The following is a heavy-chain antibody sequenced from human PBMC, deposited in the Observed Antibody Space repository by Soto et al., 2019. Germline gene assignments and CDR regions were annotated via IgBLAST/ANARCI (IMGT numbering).Heavy chain of an antibody. V-gene: IGHV1-69*13. J-gene: IGHJ6*02. Sequence: ASVKVSCKASGGTFSSYAISWVRQAPGQGLEWMGGIIPIFGTANYAQKFQGRVTITADESTSTAYMELSSLRSEDTAVYYCAIGTTGTTIYDMDVWGQGTTVTVSS. CDR1: GGTFSSYA. CDR2: IIPIFGTA. D-gene: IGHD1-1*01. CDR3: AIGTTGTTIYDMDV.